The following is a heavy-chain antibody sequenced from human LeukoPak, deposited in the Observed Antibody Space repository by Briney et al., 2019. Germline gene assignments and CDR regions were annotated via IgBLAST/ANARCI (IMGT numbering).Heavy chain of an antibody. CDR3: FGYRQWLKYNFDF. Sequence: SETLSLTCTVSGGSISSYYWSWIRQPAGKGLEWIGRIYTSGSTNYNPSLKSRLTMSVDTSKNEFSLKVNSVTAADTAVYYCFGYRQWLKYNFDFWGQGALVTVSS. CDR1: GGSISSYY. D-gene: IGHD5-12*01. V-gene: IGHV4-4*07. J-gene: IGHJ4*02. CDR2: IYTSGST.